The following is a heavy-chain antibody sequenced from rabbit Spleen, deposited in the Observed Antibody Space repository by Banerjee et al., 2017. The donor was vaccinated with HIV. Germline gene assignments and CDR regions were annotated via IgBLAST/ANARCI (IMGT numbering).Heavy chain of an antibody. V-gene: IGHV1S45*01. CDR3: ATYVDYDGDFNL. CDR2: IDTGFGGTT. CDR1: GVSFSNYYY. D-gene: IGHD2-1*01. Sequence: QEQLVESRGGLVTPGASLTLTCTASGVSFSNYYYMCWVRQAPGKGLEWIACIDTGFGGTTYYASWAKGRFTISKTSSTTVTLQMTSLTAADTATYFCATYVDYDGDFNLWGPGTLVTVS. J-gene: IGHJ4*01.